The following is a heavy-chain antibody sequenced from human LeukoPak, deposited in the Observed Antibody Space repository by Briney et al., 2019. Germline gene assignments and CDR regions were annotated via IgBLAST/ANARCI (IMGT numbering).Heavy chain of an antibody. J-gene: IGHJ4*02. CDR3: ARAASMVRGVTDLGY. CDR2: ISAYNGNT. V-gene: IGHV1-18*01. CDR1: GYTFTSYG. Sequence: ASVKVSCKASGYTFTSYGISWVRQAPGQGLEWMGWISAYNGNTNYAQKLQGRVTMTTDTSTSTAYMELRSLRSDDTAVYYCARAASMVRGVTDLGYWGQGTLVTVSS. D-gene: IGHD3-10*01.